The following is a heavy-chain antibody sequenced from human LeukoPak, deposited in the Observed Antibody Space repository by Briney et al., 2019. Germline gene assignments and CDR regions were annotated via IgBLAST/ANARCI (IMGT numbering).Heavy chain of an antibody. CDR2: IYYSGST. CDR1: GGSIGSYY. J-gene: IGHJ3*02. D-gene: IGHD4-17*01. Sequence: SETLSLTCTVSGGSIGSYYWSWIRQPPGKGLEWIGYIYYSGSTNYNPSLKSRVTISVDTSKNQFSLKLSSVTAADTAVYYCARVYYGDYHGPHDAFDIWGQGTMVTVSS. CDR3: ARVYYGDYHGPHDAFDI. V-gene: IGHV4-59*01.